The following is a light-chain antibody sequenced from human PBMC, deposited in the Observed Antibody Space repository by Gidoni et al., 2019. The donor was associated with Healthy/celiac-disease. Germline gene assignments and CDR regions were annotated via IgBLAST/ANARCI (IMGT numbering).Light chain of an antibody. J-gene: IGKJ1*01. CDR2: GAS. Sequence: EIVLTQSPGTLSLSPGERATLSCRASQSVSSSYLAWYQQKPGQAPRLLIYGASSRATGIPDRFSGSGSGTDFTLTISRLEPEDFAVYYCQQYGSSSTWTFGQXTKVEIK. CDR3: QQYGSSSTWT. V-gene: IGKV3-20*01. CDR1: QSVSSSY.